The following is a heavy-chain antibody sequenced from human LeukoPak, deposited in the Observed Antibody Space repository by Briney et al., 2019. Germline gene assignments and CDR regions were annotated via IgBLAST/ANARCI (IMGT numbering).Heavy chain of an antibody. CDR3: AGGELLWFGEFTSSFDY. CDR1: GFTFSSYS. V-gene: IGHV3-21*01. CDR2: ISSSSRYI. Sequence: GGSLRLSCAASGFTFSSYSMNWVRQAPGKGLEWVSSISSSSRYIYYAASVKGRFTISRDNAKNSLYLQMNSLRAEDTAVYYCAGGELLWFGEFTSSFDYWGQGTLVTVSS. D-gene: IGHD3-10*01. J-gene: IGHJ4*02.